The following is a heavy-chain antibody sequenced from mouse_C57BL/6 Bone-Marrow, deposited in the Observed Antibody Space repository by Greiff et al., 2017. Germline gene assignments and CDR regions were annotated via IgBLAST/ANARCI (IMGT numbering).Heavy chain of an antibody. CDR1: GFTFSDYG. V-gene: IGHV5-17*01. J-gene: IGHJ2*01. CDR2: ISSGSSTI. Sequence: EVKVEESGGGLVKPGGSLKLSCAASGFTFSDYGMHWVRQAPEKGLEWVAYISSGSSTINYADTVKGRFTISRDNAKNTLFLQVTSLRSEDTAMYYGARSTYYDSSFDYWGQGTTLTVSS. CDR3: ARSTYYDSSFDY. D-gene: IGHD2-4*01.